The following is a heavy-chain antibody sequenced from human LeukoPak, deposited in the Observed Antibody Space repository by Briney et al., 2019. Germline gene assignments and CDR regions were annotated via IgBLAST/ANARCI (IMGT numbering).Heavy chain of an antibody. D-gene: IGHD3-10*01. J-gene: IGHJ4*02. CDR2: IRGSGGST. Sequence: PGGSLRLSCAASGFTFSSYAMSWVRQAPGKGLEWVSAIRGSGGSTYYADSVKGRFTISRDNSKNTLYLQMNSLRAEDTAVYYCAKEDYYGSGSYYNPHLGFDYWGQGTLVTVSS. CDR3: AKEDYYGSGSYYNPHLGFDY. V-gene: IGHV3-23*01. CDR1: GFTFSSYA.